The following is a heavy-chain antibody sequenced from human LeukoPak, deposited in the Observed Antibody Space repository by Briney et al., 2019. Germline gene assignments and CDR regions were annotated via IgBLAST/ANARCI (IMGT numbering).Heavy chain of an antibody. CDR1: GGSISGYY. V-gene: IGHV4-59*01. J-gene: IGHJ3*02. CDR2: INSGIT. Sequence: SETLSLTCTVSGGSISGYYWSWIRQPPGEGLEWIGYINSGITNYNPSLKSRVTISIDTSTNQFSLKLTSVTAADTAFYYCARYRAFDIWGRGTLVTVSS. CDR3: ARYRAFDI.